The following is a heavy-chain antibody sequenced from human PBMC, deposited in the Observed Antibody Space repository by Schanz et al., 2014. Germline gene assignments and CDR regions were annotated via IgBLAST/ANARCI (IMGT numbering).Heavy chain of an antibody. Sequence: QVQLQESGPGLVKPSGTLSLTCAVSGASISSSNWWSWVRQPPGKGLEWIGEIYHSGNTNYNASLKSRVTISVDRSKNKFSLPLTSLTAADTAVYYCARDTTWRLDLWGRGTLVTVSS. J-gene: IGHJ2*01. CDR1: GASISSSNW. V-gene: IGHV4-4*02. D-gene: IGHD1-1*01. CDR2: IYHSGNT. CDR3: ARDTTWRLDL.